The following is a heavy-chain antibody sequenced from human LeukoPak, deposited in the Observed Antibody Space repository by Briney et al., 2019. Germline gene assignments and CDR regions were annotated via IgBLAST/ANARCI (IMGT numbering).Heavy chain of an antibody. D-gene: IGHD5-12*01. CDR3: ASSFSGAEYYYYGMDV. CDR1: GFTSSYYG. Sequence: PGRSLRLSCAASGFTSSYYGMHWDRRAPGKGLEWVAVIWYDGSIKYYADSVKGRFTISRDNSRNTLYLQMSSLRVEDTAVYYCASSFSGAEYYYYGMDVWGKGTTVTVSS. V-gene: IGHV3-33*01. J-gene: IGHJ6*04. CDR2: IWYDGSIK.